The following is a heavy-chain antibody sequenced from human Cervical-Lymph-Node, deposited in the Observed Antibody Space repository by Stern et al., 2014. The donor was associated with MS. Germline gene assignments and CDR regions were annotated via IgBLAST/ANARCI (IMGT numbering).Heavy chain of an antibody. CDR2: IKSETDGGTT. V-gene: IGHV3-15*01. D-gene: IGHD3-10*01. Sequence: EDQLVESGGGLVKPGGSLRLSCAVSGFTFNNAWMTWVRQAPGRGLEWVGRIKSETDGGTTDYAAPVKGRFIISRETTKNTLYLHMNSLKIEDTAVYYCTTPFITVLRGVRKDVWGQGTTVTVSS. CDR3: TTPFITVLRGVRKDV. CDR1: GFTFNNAW. J-gene: IGHJ6*02.